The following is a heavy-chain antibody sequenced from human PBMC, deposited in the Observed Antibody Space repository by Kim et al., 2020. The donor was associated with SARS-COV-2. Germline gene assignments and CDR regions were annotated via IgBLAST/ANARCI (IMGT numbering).Heavy chain of an antibody. D-gene: IGHD3-22*01. J-gene: IGHJ6*02. V-gene: IGHV3-23*01. Sequence: GGSLRLSCAASGFTFSSYAMSWVRQAPGKGLEWVSAISGSGGSTYYADSVKGRFTISRDNSKNTLYLQMNSLRAEDTAVYYCAKDPYYYDSSGYYRYYYGMDVCGQGTTVTVSS. CDR2: ISGSGGST. CDR3: AKDPYYYDSSGYYRYYYGMDV. CDR1: GFTFSSYA.